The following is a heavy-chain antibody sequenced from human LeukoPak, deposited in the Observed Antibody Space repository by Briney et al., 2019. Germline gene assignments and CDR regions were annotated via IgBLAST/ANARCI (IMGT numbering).Heavy chain of an antibody. CDR1: GFTFSSYA. D-gene: IGHD2-2*01. J-gene: IGHJ4*02. CDR2: ISYDGSNK. CDR3: AKYSVVVPAAMACFDY. V-gene: IGHV3-30-3*01. Sequence: GRSLRLSCAASGFTFSSYAMNWVRQAPGKGLEWVAFISYDGSNKYYADSVKGRFTISRDNSKNTLYLQMNSLRAEDTAVYYCAKYSVVVPAAMACFDYWGQGTLVTVSS.